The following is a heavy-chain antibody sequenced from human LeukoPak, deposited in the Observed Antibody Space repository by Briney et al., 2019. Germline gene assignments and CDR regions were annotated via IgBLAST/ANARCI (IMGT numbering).Heavy chain of an antibody. D-gene: IGHD3-10*01. V-gene: IGHV1-2*02. J-gene: IGHJ4*02. CDR3: ARDLIYYGSGSYYEAGVNYYFDY. CDR2: INPNSGGT. Sequence: ASVKVSCKASGGTFSSYAISWVRQAPGQGLEWVGWINPNSGGTNYAQKFQGRVTMTRDTSISTAYMELRSLRSDDTAVYYCARDLIYYGSGSYYEAGVNYYFDYWGQGTLVTVSS. CDR1: GGTFSSYA.